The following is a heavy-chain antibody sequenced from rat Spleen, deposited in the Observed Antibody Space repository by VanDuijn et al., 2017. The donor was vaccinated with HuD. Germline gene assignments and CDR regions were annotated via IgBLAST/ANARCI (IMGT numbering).Heavy chain of an antibody. J-gene: IGHJ2*01. CDR2: ISTGGGST. D-gene: IGHD1-11*01. V-gene: IGHV5-27*01. Sequence: EVQLVESGGGLVQPGRSLKLSCAASGFTFSNSYMAWVRQAPTKGLEWVAYISTGGGSTYYRDSVKGRFTISRDNAKSCLFLQMDSLRSEDTATYYCTSSLRVLFDYWGQGVMVTVSS. CDR3: TSSLRVLFDY. CDR1: GFTFSNSY.